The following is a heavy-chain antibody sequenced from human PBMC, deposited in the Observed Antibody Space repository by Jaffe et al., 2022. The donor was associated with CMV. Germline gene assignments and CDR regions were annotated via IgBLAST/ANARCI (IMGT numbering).Heavy chain of an antibody. CDR2: IYYSGST. J-gene: IGHJ4*02. CDR3: ARHLQGDSSGYRHFDY. CDR1: GGSISSSSYY. V-gene: IGHV4-39*01. Sequence: QLQLQESGPGLVKPSETLSLTCTVSGGSISSSSYYWGWIRQPPGKGLEWIGSIYYSGSTYYNPSLKSRVTISVDTSKNQFSLKLSSVTAADTAVYYCARHLQGDSSGYRHFDYWGQGTLVTVSS. D-gene: IGHD3-22*01.